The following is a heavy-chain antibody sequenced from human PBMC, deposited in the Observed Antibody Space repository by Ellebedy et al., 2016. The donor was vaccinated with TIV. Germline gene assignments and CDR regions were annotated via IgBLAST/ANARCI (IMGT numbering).Heavy chain of an antibody. CDR2: IYYSGST. J-gene: IGHJ4*02. CDR3: ARGSGIAAAGPLSNDY. D-gene: IGHD6-13*01. V-gene: IGHV4-59*01. Sequence: SETLSLSXPVSGGSISRYYWSWIRQPPGKGLEWIGYIYYSGSTNYNPSLKSRVTISVDTSKNQFSLKLSSVTAADTAVYYCARGSGIAAAGPLSNDYWGQGTLVTVSS. CDR1: GGSISRYY.